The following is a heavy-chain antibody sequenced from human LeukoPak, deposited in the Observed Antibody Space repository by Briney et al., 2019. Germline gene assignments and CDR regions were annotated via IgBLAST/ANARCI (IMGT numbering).Heavy chain of an antibody. J-gene: IGHJ4*02. CDR1: GFTFHVYA. D-gene: IGHD6-19*01. V-gene: IGHV3-43*02. CDR2: ISGDADAT. Sequence: GGSWSPSCAAFGFTFHVYAIPWVRQVPGGGLGWVSLISGDADATYYADSVEGRFTVARDNTKNSIYLQMNSLRTEDTALYFCAKRGSAWYYFDSWGQGTLVTVSS. CDR3: AKRGSAWYYFDS.